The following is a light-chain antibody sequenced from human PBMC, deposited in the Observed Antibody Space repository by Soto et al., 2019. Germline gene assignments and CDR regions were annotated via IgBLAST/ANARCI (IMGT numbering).Light chain of an antibody. CDR2: DAS. V-gene: IGKV3-11*01. CDR3: QQRSNWPPLT. Sequence: EIVLTQSPATLSLSPGERATLSCRASQSVSSYLAWYQQKPGQAPRLLIYDASNRATGIPARFSGSGSGTDFTLTISSLETEDFAVYYCQQRSNWPPLTFCGGTKVEIK. J-gene: IGKJ4*01. CDR1: QSVSSY.